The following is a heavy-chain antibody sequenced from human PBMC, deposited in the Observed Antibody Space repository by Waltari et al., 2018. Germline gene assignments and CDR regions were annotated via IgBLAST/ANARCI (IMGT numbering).Heavy chain of an antibody. J-gene: IGHJ4*02. CDR3: ARGSVVSYFDY. V-gene: IGHV3-48*01. Sequence: EVQLVESGGGLVQPGGSLRLSCAASGFTFSSYSMNWVRQAPGKGVEWVSYISSSSSTIYYADSVKGRFTISIDNANNSLFLQMNSLRAEDTAVYYCARGSVVSYFDYWGQGTLVTVSS. CDR2: ISSSSSTI. CDR1: GFTFSSYS. D-gene: IGHD2-2*01.